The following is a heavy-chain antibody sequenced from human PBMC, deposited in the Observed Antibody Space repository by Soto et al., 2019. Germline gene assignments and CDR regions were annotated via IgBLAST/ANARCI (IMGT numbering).Heavy chain of an antibody. D-gene: IGHD1-26*01. CDR2: FDPEDGET. CDR3: ATVGGSYYHFDY. CDR1: GYTLTELS. Sequence: ASVKVSCKVSGYTLTELSMHWVRQAPGKGLEWMGGFDPEDGETIYAQKFQGRVTMTEDTSTDTAYMELSSLRSEDTAVYYCATVGGSYYHFDYWGQGTLVTVSS. J-gene: IGHJ4*02. V-gene: IGHV1-24*01.